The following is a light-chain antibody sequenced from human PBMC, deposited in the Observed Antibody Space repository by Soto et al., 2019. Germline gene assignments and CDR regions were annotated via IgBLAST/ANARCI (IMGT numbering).Light chain of an antibody. CDR2: GAS. CDR3: QKSNNWPLT. V-gene: IGKV3-15*01. Sequence: EIVMTQSPATLSVSPGERATLSCRASQSINNNLAWYQQKPGQAPRLLIYGASTRATGIPARFSGSASGTEFTLTISSLQSEDFEVYYCQKSNNWPLTFGGGTKV. CDR1: QSINNN. J-gene: IGKJ4*01.